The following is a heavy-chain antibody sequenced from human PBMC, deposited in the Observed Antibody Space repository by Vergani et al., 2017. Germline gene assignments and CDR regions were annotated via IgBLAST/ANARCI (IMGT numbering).Heavy chain of an antibody. D-gene: IGHD2-2*01. Sequence: QVQLQESGPGLVKPSETLSLTCTVSGGSISSYYWSWIRQPPGKGLEWIGYIYYSGSTNYNTSLKSRVTISVDTSKNQFSLKLSSVTAADTAVYYCARDWDSGYCSSTSCYPIGIGYWGQGTLVTVSS. CDR1: GGSISSYY. V-gene: IGHV4-59*12. CDR3: ARDWDSGYCSSTSCYPIGIGY. CDR2: IYYSGST. J-gene: IGHJ4*02.